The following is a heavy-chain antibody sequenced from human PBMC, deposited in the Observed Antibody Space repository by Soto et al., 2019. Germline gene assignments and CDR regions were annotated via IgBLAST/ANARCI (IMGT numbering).Heavy chain of an antibody. CDR2: ISYDGSNK. J-gene: IGHJ4*02. D-gene: IGHD2-2*01. CDR1: GFTFSSYG. CDR3: AKGRSCSSTSCYADIYFDY. V-gene: IGHV3-30*18. Sequence: PGGSLRLSCAASGFTFSSYGMHWVRQAPGKGLEWVAVISYDGSNKYYADSVKGRFTISRDNSKNTLYLQMNSLRAEDTAVYYCAKGRSCSSTSCYADIYFDYWGQGTLVTVSS.